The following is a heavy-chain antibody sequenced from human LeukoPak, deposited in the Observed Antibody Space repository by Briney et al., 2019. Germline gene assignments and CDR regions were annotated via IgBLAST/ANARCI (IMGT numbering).Heavy chain of an antibody. CDR1: GFTFSSYS. V-gene: IGHV3-64*01. CDR3: ARQRAVAGTPFDY. J-gene: IGHJ4*02. Sequence: GGSLRLSCAASGFTFSSYSMSWVRQAPGKGLECVSDISKNGGSKYYANSVKGRFTISRDNSKNSLYLQMSSLRAEDAAVYYCARQRAVAGTPFDYWGQGTLVTVSS. D-gene: IGHD6-19*01. CDR2: ISKNGGSK.